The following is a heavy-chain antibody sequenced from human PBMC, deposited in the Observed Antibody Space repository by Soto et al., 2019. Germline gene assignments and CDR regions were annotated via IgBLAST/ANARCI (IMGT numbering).Heavy chain of an antibody. J-gene: IGHJ4*02. Sequence: QVQLVQSGAEVKKPGASVKVSCKASGYTFTSYGISWVRQAPGQGLEWMGWISAYNGNTNYAQKLQGRVTMTTDTSPSTAYMGLRSLQSDGTAGYYCARSRDVVVVAETDYWGQGTLVTVSS. CDR2: ISAYNGNT. V-gene: IGHV1-18*04. D-gene: IGHD2-15*01. CDR1: GYTFTSYG. CDR3: ARSRDVVVVAETDY.